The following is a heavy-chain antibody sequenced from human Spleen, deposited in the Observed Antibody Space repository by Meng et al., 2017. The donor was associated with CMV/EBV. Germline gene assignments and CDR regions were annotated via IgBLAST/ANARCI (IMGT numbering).Heavy chain of an antibody. V-gene: IGHV1-69*10. D-gene: IGHD2-15*01. Sequence: SVKVSCKASGGTFSRHPISWVRQAPGQGLEWMGGIIPILGIANYAQKFQDRVTITADKSTSTAYMELSSLRSEDTAVYYCARGVSYCSGGSCYVGYYYYGMDVWGQGTTVTVSS. J-gene: IGHJ6*02. CDR2: IIPILGIA. CDR1: GGTFSRHP. CDR3: ARGVSYCSGGSCYVGYYYYGMDV.